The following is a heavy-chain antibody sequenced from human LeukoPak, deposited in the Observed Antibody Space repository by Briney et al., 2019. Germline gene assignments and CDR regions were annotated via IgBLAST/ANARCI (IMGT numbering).Heavy chain of an antibody. CDR1: GDSIRYESYY. Sequence: SQTLSLTCAVSGDSIRYESYYWNWIRQAPGKGPEWIGNIYRGRTRLNPSYTSRVAISVDMSKSQVSLSLTSVTAADTAIYYCAGEGEYGQSYSWGQGVLVVVSA. CDR2: IYRGRT. CDR3: AGEGEYGQSYS. J-gene: IGHJ5*02. D-gene: IGHD4-17*01. V-gene: IGHV4-30-2*01.